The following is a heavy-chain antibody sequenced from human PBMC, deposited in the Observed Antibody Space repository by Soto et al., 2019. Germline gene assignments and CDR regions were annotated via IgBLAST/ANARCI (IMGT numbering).Heavy chain of an antibody. D-gene: IGHD2-2*01. Sequence: ASVKASCKASGDTITSYGISWVRQAPEQGLEWMGWISAYNGNTNYAQKLQGRVTMTTDTSTSTAYMELRSLRSDDTAVYYCARGQGYCSSTSCWRGDYWGQGTLVTVSS. CDR1: GDTITSYG. CDR3: ARGQGYCSSTSCWRGDY. V-gene: IGHV1-18*01. CDR2: ISAYNGNT. J-gene: IGHJ4*02.